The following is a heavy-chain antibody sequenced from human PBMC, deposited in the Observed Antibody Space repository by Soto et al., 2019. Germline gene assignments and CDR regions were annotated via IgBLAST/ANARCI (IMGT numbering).Heavy chain of an antibody. CDR3: ARDLIAAAGTFDY. D-gene: IGHD6-13*01. Sequence: SVKVSCKASGGTFSSYTISWVRQAPGQGLEWMGRIIPILGIANYAQKFQGRVTITADKSTSTAYMELSSLRSEDTAVYYCARDLIAAAGTFDYWGQGTLVTVSS. CDR2: IIPILGIA. CDR1: GGTFSSYT. V-gene: IGHV1-69*04. J-gene: IGHJ4*02.